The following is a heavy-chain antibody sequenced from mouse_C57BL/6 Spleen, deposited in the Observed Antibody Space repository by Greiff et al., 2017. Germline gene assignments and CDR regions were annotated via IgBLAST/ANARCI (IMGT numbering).Heavy chain of an antibody. CDR2: IYPGSGST. V-gene: IGHV1-55*01. Sequence: QVQLQQPGAELVKPGASVKMSCKASGYTFTSYWITWVKQRPGQGLEWIGDIYPGSGSTNYNEKFKSKATLTVDTSSSTAYMQLSSLTSEDSAVYYCARPYGNYGAFDYWGQGTTLTGSS. CDR1: GYTFTSYW. J-gene: IGHJ2*01. CDR3: ARPYGNYGAFDY. D-gene: IGHD2-1*01.